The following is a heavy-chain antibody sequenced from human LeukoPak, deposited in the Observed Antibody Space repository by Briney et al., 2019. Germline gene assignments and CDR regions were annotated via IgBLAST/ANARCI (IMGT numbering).Heavy chain of an antibody. Sequence: GASVKVSFTSSGYTFTSYYMHWVRQAPGQGLEWMGIINPSGGSTSYAQKFQGRVTMTRDTSTSTVYMELSSLRSEDTAVYYCARDQRGRAFDYWGDGTLVTVSS. V-gene: IGHV1-46*01. CDR3: ARDQRGRAFDY. J-gene: IGHJ4*01. CDR1: GYTFTSYY. CDR2: INPSGGST. D-gene: IGHD3-10*01.